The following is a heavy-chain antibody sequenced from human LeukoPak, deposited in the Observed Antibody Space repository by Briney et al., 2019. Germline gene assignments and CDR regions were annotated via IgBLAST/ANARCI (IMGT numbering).Heavy chain of an antibody. CDR1: GGSISSSSYY. CDR3: ARTGDGYNFNGVDY. D-gene: IGHD5-24*01. V-gene: IGHV4-39*07. J-gene: IGHJ4*02. Sequence: SETLSLTCTVSGGSISSSSYYWGWIRQPPGKGLEWIGSIYYSGSTYYNPSLKSRVTISVDTSKNQFSLKLSSVTAADTAVYYCARTGDGYNFNGVDYWGQGTLVTVSS. CDR2: IYYSGST.